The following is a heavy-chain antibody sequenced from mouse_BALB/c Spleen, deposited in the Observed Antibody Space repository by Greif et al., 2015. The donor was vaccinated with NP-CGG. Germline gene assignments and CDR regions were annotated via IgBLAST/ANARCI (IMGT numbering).Heavy chain of an antibody. V-gene: IGHV2-9*02. CDR3: ARDYGNPSYAMDY. J-gene: IGHJ4*01. Sequence: QVQLKESGPGLVAPSQSLSITCTVSGFSLTSYGVHWVRQPPGKGLEWLGVIWAGGSTNYNSALMSRLSISKDNSKSQGFLKMNSLQTDDTAMYYCARDYGNPSYAMDYWGQGTSVTVSS. D-gene: IGHD2-1*01. CDR1: GFSLTSYG. CDR2: IWAGGST.